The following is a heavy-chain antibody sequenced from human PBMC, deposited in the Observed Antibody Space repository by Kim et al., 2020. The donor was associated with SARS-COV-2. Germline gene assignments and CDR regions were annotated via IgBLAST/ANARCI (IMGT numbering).Heavy chain of an antibody. CDR3: AKDPDYYDSSGMYYFDY. Sequence: VKGRFTISRDNSKNTLYLQMNSLRAEDTAVYYCAKDPDYYDSSGMYYFDYWGQGTLVTVSS. V-gene: IGHV3-30*02. D-gene: IGHD3-22*01. J-gene: IGHJ4*02.